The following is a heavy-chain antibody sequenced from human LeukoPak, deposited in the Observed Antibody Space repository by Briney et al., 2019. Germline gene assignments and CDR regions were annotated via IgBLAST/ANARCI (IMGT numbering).Heavy chain of an antibody. CDR3: ARGRGSYSLDY. V-gene: IGHV3-23*01. CDR1: GFTFSNAY. J-gene: IGHJ4*02. CDR2: ISGNGDST. D-gene: IGHD3-10*01. Sequence: PGGSLRLSCAASGFTFSNAYMSWVRQAPGKGLEWVSAISGNGDSTYYADSVKGRLTISRDNSKNTLYLQMNSLRAEDTAVYNCARGRGSYSLDYWGQGTLVTVSS.